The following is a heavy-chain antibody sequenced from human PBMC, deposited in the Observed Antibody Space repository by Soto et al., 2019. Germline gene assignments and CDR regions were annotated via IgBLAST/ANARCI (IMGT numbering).Heavy chain of an antibody. D-gene: IGHD1-1*01. V-gene: IGHV3-23*01. CDR1: GFTFSSYT. J-gene: IGHJ4*02. Sequence: GGSLRLSCAASGFTFSSYTMNWVRQAPGKGLEWVSTFVGSTGSTFYADYVKGRFTISRDDSKNTLYLQMNSLRAEDTAVYYCAKRHTTVATPANYFDYWGQGTLVTVSS. CDR3: AKRHTTVATPANYFDY. CDR2: FVGSTGST.